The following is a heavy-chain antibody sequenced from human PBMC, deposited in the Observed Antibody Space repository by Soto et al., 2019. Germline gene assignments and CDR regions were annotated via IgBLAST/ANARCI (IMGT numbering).Heavy chain of an antibody. CDR1: GGSISSSSYY. Sequence: PSETLSLTCTVSGGSISSSSYYWGWIRQPPGKGLEWIGSIYYSGSTYYNPSLKSRVTISVDTSKNQFSLRLSSVTAADTAVYYCARTGSSGYYYGYNWFDSWGQGTLVTVSS. D-gene: IGHD3-22*01. V-gene: IGHV4-39*07. J-gene: IGHJ5*01. CDR2: IYYSGST. CDR3: ARTGSSGYYYGYNWFDS.